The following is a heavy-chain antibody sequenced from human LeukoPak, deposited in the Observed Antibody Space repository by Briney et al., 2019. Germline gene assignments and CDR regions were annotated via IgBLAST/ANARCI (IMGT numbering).Heavy chain of an antibody. CDR3: ARHSRPGYGDYENAFDI. J-gene: IGHJ3*02. CDR2: IYSGGST. D-gene: IGHD5-12*01. CDR1: GFNVSINY. Sequence: GGSLRLSCAASGFNVSINYLSWVRQPPGKGLEWLALIYSGGSTYYADSVKGRFAISRDGSVNTVFLQMDSLRVDDTAVYYCARHSRPGYGDYENAFDIWGQGTMVTVSS. V-gene: IGHV3-66*04.